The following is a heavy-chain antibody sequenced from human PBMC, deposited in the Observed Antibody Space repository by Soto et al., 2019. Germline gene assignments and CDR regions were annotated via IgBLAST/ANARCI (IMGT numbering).Heavy chain of an antibody. D-gene: IGHD3-10*01. Sequence: EVQLLESGGGLVQPGGSLRLSCAASGFTFSSYAMSWVRQAPGKGLEWVSAISGSGGSTYYADSVKGRFTISRDNSKNTLYLQMNSLRAEDTAVYYCAKAARYGSGSYSNFDYWGQGTLVTVSS. V-gene: IGHV3-23*01. CDR2: ISGSGGST. J-gene: IGHJ4*02. CDR3: AKAARYGSGSYSNFDY. CDR1: GFTFSSYA.